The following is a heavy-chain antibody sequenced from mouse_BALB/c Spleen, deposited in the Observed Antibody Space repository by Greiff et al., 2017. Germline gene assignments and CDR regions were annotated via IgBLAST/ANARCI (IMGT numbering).Heavy chain of an antibody. CDR3: ARSLTGRDWFAY. CDR2: IDTSDSYT. Sequence: VQLQQPGAELVMPGASVKMSCKASGYTFTDYWMHWVKQRPGQGLEWIGAIDTSDSYTSYNQKFKGKATLTVDESSSTAYMQLSSLTSEDSAVYYCARSLTGRDWFAYWGQGTLVTVSA. D-gene: IGHD4-1*01. J-gene: IGHJ3*01. CDR1: GYTFTDYW. V-gene: IGHV1-69*01.